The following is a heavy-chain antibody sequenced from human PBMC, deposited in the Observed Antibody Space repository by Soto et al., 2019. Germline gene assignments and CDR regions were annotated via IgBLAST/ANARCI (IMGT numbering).Heavy chain of an antibody. J-gene: IGHJ4*02. CDR2: ISGRGSST. D-gene: IGHD3-10*01. CDR3: AKDSHYFGSGRLDD. CDR1: GFTFSSSA. Sequence: EVQLLESGGGLTQPGGSLRLYCAASGFTFSSSAMNWVRQAPGKGLVWLASISGRGSSTFYADSGKGRFTISRDNSNNTLDLQRNSLRAEDTAVYYCAKDSHYFGSGRLDDWGQGTLVTVSS. V-gene: IGHV3-23*01.